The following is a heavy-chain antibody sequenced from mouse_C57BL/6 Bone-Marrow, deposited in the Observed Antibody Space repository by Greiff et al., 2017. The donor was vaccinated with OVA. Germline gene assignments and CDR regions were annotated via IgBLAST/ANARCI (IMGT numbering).Heavy chain of an antibody. CDR3: ARWRDGYFDV. Sequence: VQLQQSGPELVKPGASVKISCKASGYSFTGYYMNWVKQSPEKSLEWIGEINPSTGGTTYNQKFKAKATLTVDKSSSTAYMQLKSLTSEDSAVYYCARWRDGYFDVWGTGTTVTVSS. J-gene: IGHJ1*03. CDR1: GYSFTGYY. CDR2: INPSTGGT. V-gene: IGHV1-42*01.